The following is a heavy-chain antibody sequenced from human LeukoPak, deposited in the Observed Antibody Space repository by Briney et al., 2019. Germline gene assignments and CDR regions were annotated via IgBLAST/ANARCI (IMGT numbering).Heavy chain of an antibody. CDR2: IGTAGDT. CDR1: GFTFSSYD. V-gene: IGHV3-13*01. CDR3: ARVRPDYYDSSGYPNWYFDL. J-gene: IGHJ2*01. D-gene: IGHD3-22*01. Sequence: PGGSLRLPCAASGFTFSSYDMHWVRQATGKGLEWVSAIGTAGDTYYPGSVKGRFTISRENAKNSLYLQMNSLRAGDTAVYYCARVRPDYYDSSGYPNWYFDLWGRGTLVTVSS.